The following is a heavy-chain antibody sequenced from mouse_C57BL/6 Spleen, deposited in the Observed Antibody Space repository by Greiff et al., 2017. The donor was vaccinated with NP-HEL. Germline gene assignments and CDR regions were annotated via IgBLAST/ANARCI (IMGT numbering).Heavy chain of an antibody. V-gene: IGHV1-82*01. J-gene: IGHJ2*01. CDR3: ARHDYFGY. CDR2: IYPGDGDT. Sequence: VQLQQSGPELVKPGASVKISCKASGYAFSSSWMNWVKQRPGKGLEWIGRIYPGDGDTNYNGKFKGKATLTADKSSSTAYMQLSSLTSEDSAVYFCARHDYFGYWGQGTTLTVSS. CDR1: GYAFSSSW.